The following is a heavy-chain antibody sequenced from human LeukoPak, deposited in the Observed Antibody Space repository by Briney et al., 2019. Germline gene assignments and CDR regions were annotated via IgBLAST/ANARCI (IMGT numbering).Heavy chain of an antibody. CDR2: IYYSGST. Sequence: SETLSLTRTVSGGSISSYYWSWIRQPPGKGLEWIGYIYYSGSTNYNPSLKSRVTISVDTSKNQFSLKLSSVTAADTAVYYCASSCYYWYFDLWGRGTLVTVSS. D-gene: IGHD3-22*01. V-gene: IGHV4-59*08. J-gene: IGHJ2*01. CDR1: GGSISSYY. CDR3: ASSCYYWYFDL.